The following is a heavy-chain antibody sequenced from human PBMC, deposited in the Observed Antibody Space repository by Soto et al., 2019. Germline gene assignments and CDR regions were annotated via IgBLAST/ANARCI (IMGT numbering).Heavy chain of an antibody. Sequence: QVQLVESGGGVVQPGRSLRLSCAASGFTFSSYAMHWVRQAPGKGLEWVAVISDDGSNKYYADSVKGRFTISRDNSKKKLDLQVESLNAQAVAVCYRAIQGLWFGESLYYWGQGTLVTVSS. J-gene: IGHJ4*02. D-gene: IGHD3-10*01. CDR3: AIQGLWFGESLYY. CDR2: ISDDGSNK. CDR1: GFTFSSYA. V-gene: IGHV3-30-3*01.